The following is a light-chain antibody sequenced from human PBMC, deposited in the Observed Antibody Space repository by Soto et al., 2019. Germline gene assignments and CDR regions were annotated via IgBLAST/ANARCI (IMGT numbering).Light chain of an antibody. Sequence: DIQLTQSPSTLSGSVGDSFTITCRASQTISSWLAWYQQKPGKAPKXXIHKASTLKSGVPSRFSGSGSGTEFTLTISSLKNDDFATYYCQHYNGYSEAFGQGTKVDIK. CDR1: QTISSW. V-gene: IGKV1-5*03. CDR2: KAS. CDR3: QHYNGYSEA. J-gene: IGKJ1*01.